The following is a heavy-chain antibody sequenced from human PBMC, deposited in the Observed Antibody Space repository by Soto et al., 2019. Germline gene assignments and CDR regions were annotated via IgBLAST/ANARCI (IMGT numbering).Heavy chain of an antibody. D-gene: IGHD2-15*01. CDR3: ARDRAVVVVAATEGGWFDP. Sequence: QVQLVESGGGVVQPGRSLRLSCAASGFTFSSYGMHWVRQAPGKGLEWVAVIWYDGSNKYYADSVKGRFTISRDNSKNPLYLQMNSLRAEYTAVYYCARDRAVVVVAATEGGWFDPWGQGTLVTVSS. V-gene: IGHV3-33*01. CDR1: GFTFSSYG. CDR2: IWYDGSNK. J-gene: IGHJ5*02.